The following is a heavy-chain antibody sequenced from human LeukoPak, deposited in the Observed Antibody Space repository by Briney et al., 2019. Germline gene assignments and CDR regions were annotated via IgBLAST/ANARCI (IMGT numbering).Heavy chain of an antibody. V-gene: IGHV3-53*01. Sequence: RGSLRLSCTVSGFTVSSNSWSWVRQAPGKGLEWVSFIYSGGNTHYSDSVKGRFTLSRENSKNTLYLQMNSLGAEDTAIYYCARRAGEYSHPYDYWGQGTLVTVSS. D-gene: IGHD2-15*01. CDR3: ARRAGEYSHPYDY. CDR1: GFTVSSNS. J-gene: IGHJ4*02. CDR2: IYSGGNT.